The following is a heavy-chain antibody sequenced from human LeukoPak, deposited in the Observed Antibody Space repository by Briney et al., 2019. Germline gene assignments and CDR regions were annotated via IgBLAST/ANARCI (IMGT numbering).Heavy chain of an antibody. V-gene: IGHV3-9*01. Sequence: GGSLRLSCAASGFTFDDYAMHWVRQAPGKGLEWVSGINWNSDTIGYADSVKGRFTISRDNAKNSLYLQMNSLRAEDTAFYYCAKGNGYDLWSGVDYWGQGTLVTVSS. CDR3: AKGNGYDLWSGVDY. CDR2: INWNSDTI. CDR1: GFTFDDYA. D-gene: IGHD3-3*01. J-gene: IGHJ4*02.